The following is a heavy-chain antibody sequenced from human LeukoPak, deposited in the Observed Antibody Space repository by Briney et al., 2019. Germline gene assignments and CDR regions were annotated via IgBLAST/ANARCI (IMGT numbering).Heavy chain of an antibody. Sequence: ASVKVSCKASGYTFTSYAMHWVRQAPGQRLEWMGWINAGNGDTKYSQKFQGRVTITRDTSASTAYMELSSLRSEDTAVYYCARAPTPRWELPFDYWGQGTLVTDSS. CDR1: GYTFTSYA. CDR3: ARAPTPRWELPFDY. CDR2: INAGNGDT. V-gene: IGHV1-3*01. D-gene: IGHD1-26*01. J-gene: IGHJ4*02.